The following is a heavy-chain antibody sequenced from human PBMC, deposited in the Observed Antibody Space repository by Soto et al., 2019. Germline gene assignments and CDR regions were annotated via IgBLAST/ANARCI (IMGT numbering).Heavy chain of an antibody. CDR3: ARYKSNYYYGMDV. Sequence: QVQLQESGPGLVKPSETRSLTCTVSGGSISSYYWSWIRQPPGKGLEWIGYIYYSGITNYNPSLKSRVTXSXDXAKNQFSLKLSSVTAADTAVYYCARYKSNYYYGMDVWGQGTTVTVSS. V-gene: IGHV4-59*01. J-gene: IGHJ6*02. CDR2: IYYSGIT. D-gene: IGHD1-20*01. CDR1: GGSISSYY.